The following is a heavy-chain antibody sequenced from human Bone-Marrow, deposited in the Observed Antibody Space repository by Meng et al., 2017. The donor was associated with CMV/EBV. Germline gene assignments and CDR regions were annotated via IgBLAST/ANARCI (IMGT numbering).Heavy chain of an antibody. D-gene: IGHD2-2*01. J-gene: IGHJ2*01. CDR2: TRNKANSYTT. CDR3: ARHPRYCSSTSCYGGLDL. CDR1: GFTFSDHY. Sequence: LSLTCAASGFTFSDHYMDWVRQAPGKGLEWVGRTRNKANSYTTEYAASVKGRFTISRDDSKNSLYLQMNSLKTEDTAVYYCARHPRYCSSTSCYGGLDLWGRGTLVTVSS. V-gene: IGHV3-72*01.